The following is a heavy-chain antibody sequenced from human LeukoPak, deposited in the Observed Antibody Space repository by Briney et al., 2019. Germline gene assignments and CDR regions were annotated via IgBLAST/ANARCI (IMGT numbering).Heavy chain of an antibody. Sequence: SETLSLTCTVSGGPISSSSYYWGWIRQPPGKGLEWIGNIYYSGSTYYNPSLKSRVTISVDTSNNQFSLKLSSVTAADTAVYYCARPYCSGGSCYSVIYMDIWGKGTTVTVS. CDR2: IYYSGST. J-gene: IGHJ6*03. D-gene: IGHD2-15*01. CDR3: ARPYCSGGSCYSVIYMDI. CDR1: GGPISSSSYY. V-gene: IGHV4-39*01.